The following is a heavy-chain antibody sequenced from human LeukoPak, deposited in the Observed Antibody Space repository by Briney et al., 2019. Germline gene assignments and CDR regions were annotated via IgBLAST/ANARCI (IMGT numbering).Heavy chain of an antibody. D-gene: IGHD1-26*01. J-gene: IGHJ4*02. V-gene: IGHV3-30-3*01. CDR2: ISFDGGNK. CDR3: ARDGIVGSPLFKFDY. CDR1: GFTFNNYA. Sequence: AGSLRLSCAASGFTFNNYAIHWVRQAPGKGLEWVAIISFDGGNKYYADSVKGRFTISRDNSKNTLYLQMNSLRAEDTAVYYCARDGIVGSPLFKFDYWGQGTPATVSS.